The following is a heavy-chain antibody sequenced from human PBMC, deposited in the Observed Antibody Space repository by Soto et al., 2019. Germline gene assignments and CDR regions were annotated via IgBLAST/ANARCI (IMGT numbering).Heavy chain of an antibody. CDR1: GFTFRTYP. V-gene: IGHV3-23*01. J-gene: IGHJ4*02. CDR2: IGVSADDT. CDR3: AKYSAAGSRYFDF. Sequence: GGSLRLSCAASGFTFRTYPMTWARQAPGKGLEWVSVIGVSADDTHYADSVKGRFTISRDNSKNTLFLQMNSLRAEDTAVYYCAKYSAAGSRYFDFWGQGTLVTVSS. D-gene: IGHD6-13*01.